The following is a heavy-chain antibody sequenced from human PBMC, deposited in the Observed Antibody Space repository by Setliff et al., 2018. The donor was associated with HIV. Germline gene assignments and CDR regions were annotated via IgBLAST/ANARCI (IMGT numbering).Heavy chain of an antibody. D-gene: IGHD3-16*02. CDR2: IKEDGSEK. J-gene: IGHJ3*01. Sequence: LSLSCEASGFTFSDYWMSWVRQAPGKGLEWVANIKEDGSEKYYVDSVKGRFTISRDNAKNSLYLQMNSLRAEDTAVYYCARDQLYTKATFDVWGQGTLVTVSS. CDR1: GFTFSDYW. V-gene: IGHV3-7*01. CDR3: ARDQLYTKATFDV.